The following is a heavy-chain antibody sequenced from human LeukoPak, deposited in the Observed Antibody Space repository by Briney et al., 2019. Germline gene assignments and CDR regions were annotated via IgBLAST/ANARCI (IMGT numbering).Heavy chain of an antibody. CDR2: IYSGGNT. CDR1: GFTVSSNY. V-gene: IGHV3-53*05. D-gene: IGHD3-22*01. J-gene: IGHJ4*02. Sequence: SGGSLRLSCAASGFTVSSNYMSWVRQAPGKGLGWVSVIYSGGNTYYADSVKGRFTISRDNSKNTLYLQMNSLRAEDTAVYYCAKPESYYYDSSGYFDYWGQGTLVTVSS. CDR3: AKPESYYYDSSGYFDY.